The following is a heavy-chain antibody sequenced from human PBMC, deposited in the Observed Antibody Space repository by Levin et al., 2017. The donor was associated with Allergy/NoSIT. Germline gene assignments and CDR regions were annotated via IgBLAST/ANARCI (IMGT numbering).Heavy chain of an antibody. CDR1: GGSISSGDYY. Sequence: SQTLSLTCTVSGGSISSGDYYWSWIRQPPGKGLEWIGYIYYSGSTYYNPSLKSRVTISVDTSKNQFSLKLSSVTAADTAVYYCARYCGGDCYSGDYDGMDVWGQGTTVTVSS. CDR2: IYYSGST. V-gene: IGHV4-30-4*01. D-gene: IGHD2-21*02. CDR3: ARYCGGDCYSGDYDGMDV. J-gene: IGHJ6*02.